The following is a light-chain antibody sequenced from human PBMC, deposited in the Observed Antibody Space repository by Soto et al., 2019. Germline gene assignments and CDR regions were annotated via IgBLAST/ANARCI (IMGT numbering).Light chain of an antibody. J-gene: IGLJ2*01. V-gene: IGLV2-14*01. CDR2: EVS. CDR3: SSYTGSSAYVI. Sequence: QSALTQPASVSGSPGQSITISCTGTSSDIGGYNSVSWYQQHPGKAPKLMIYEVSNRPSGISNRFSGSKSGNTASLTISGLQAEDEADYYCSSYTGSSAYVIFGGGTKLTVL. CDR1: SSDIGGYNS.